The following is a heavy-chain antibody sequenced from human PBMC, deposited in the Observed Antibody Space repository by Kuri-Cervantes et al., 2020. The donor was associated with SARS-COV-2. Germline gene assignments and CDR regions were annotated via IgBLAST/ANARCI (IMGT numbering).Heavy chain of an antibody. J-gene: IGHJ4*02. CDR1: GFTFSSYW. CDR2: IYYSGST. D-gene: IGHD4-17*01. CDR3: ARRDTVTTFDY. V-gene: IGHV4-39*07. Sequence: GSLRLSCAASGFTFSSYWMSWIRQPPGKGLEWIGSIYYSGSTYYNPSLKSRVTISVDTSKNQFSLKLSSVTAADTAVYYCARRDTVTTFDYWGQGTLVTVSS.